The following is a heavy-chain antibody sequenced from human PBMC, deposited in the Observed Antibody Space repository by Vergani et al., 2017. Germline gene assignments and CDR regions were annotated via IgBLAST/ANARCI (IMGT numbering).Heavy chain of an antibody. CDR2: ISYDGSNK. CDR3: EKDTLGAFDI. CDR1: GFTFSSYG. Sequence: QVQLVESGGGVDKPGRSLRLSCAASGFTFSSYGMHWVRQAPGKGLEWVAVISYDGSNKYYADSVKGRFTISIDNSKNTLYLQMKRLRAEDTAVYYCEKDTLGAFDIWGQGTMVTVSS. J-gene: IGHJ3*02. V-gene: IGHV3-30*18. D-gene: IGHD3-16*01.